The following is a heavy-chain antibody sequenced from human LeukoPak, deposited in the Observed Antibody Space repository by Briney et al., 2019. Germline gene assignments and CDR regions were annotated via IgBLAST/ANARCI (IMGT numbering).Heavy chain of an antibody. CDR2: IYISGST. Sequence: SQTLSLTCTVSGGSISSGSYSWSWIRQPAGKGLEWIGRIYISGSTNHNPSLKSRVTISVDTSKNQFSLKLSSVTAADTAVYYCAREGLSVAGNLWFDPWGQGTLVTVSS. J-gene: IGHJ5*02. V-gene: IGHV4-61*02. D-gene: IGHD6-19*01. CDR1: GGSISSGSYS. CDR3: AREGLSVAGNLWFDP.